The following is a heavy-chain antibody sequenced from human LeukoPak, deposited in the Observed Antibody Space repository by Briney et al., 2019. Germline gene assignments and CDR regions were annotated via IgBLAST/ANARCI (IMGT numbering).Heavy chain of an antibody. CDR2: ISSTDSTI. J-gene: IGHJ4*02. CDR1: GFTVSDYY. CDR3: ARGRWLQSMFYFDY. V-gene: IGHV3-11*01. Sequence: PGGSLRLSCAASGFTVSDYYMNWIRQAQGKGLEWISYISSTDSTIKYADSLKGRFTVSRDNAKSSLYLQMNRLRAGDMAVYYCARGRWLQSMFYFDYWGQGTLVTVSS. D-gene: IGHD5-24*01.